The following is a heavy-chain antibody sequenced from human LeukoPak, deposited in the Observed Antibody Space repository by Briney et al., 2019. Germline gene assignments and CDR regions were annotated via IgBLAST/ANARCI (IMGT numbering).Heavy chain of an antibody. CDR2: INHSGST. CDR1: GGSFSGYY. D-gene: IGHD4-17*01. V-gene: IGHV4-34*01. CDR3: ARIPYGDYEEDYFDY. Sequence: SETLSLTCAVYGGSFSGYYWSWIRQPPGKGLEWIGEINHSGSTNYNPSLKSRVIISIDTSKNQFSLKLSSVTAADTAVYYCARIPYGDYEEDYFDYWGQGTLVTVSS. J-gene: IGHJ4*02.